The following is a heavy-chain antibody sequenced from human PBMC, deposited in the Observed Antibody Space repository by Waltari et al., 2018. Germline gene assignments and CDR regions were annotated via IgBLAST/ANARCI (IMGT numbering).Heavy chain of an antibody. Sequence: HVQLEQSGAEVMKPGSSVKVSCKASGGTFSTYTVTWVRQAPGQGLEWMGSIIPFLGISKYAQSLQARLTITVDQSTNTGYMELNNLRPEDTGVYYCARSGEMKGTVDYWGQGTLVTVSS. J-gene: IGHJ4*02. D-gene: IGHD1-1*01. V-gene: IGHV1-69*02. CDR1: GGTFSTYT. CDR3: ARSGEMKGTVDY. CDR2: IIPFLGIS.